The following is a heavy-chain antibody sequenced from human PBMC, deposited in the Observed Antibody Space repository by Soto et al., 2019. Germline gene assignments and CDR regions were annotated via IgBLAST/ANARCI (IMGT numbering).Heavy chain of an antibody. CDR3: ARDRRRRLRFLEWFAFDI. V-gene: IGHV3-21*01. Sequence: GGSLRLSCAASGFTFSSYSMNWVRQAPGKGLEWVSSISSSSSYIYYADSVKGRFTISRDNAKNSLYLQMNSLRAEDTAVYYCARDRRRRLRFLEWFAFDIWGQGTMVTVSS. CDR1: GFTFSSYS. CDR2: ISSSSSYI. D-gene: IGHD3-3*01. J-gene: IGHJ3*02.